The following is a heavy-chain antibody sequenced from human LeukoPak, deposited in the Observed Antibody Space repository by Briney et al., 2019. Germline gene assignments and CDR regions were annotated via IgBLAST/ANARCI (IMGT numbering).Heavy chain of an antibody. D-gene: IGHD2-21*01. CDR1: GFTFSSYG. CDR3: TRDAQLFRRIAARASDI. J-gene: IGHJ3*02. V-gene: IGHV3-48*03. Sequence: GGSLRLSCAASGFTFSSYGMGWVRQAPGKGLEWLSNINYSGSTIYYTDSVKGRFTISRDNARNLLYLQMDSLRVEDTALYYCTRDAQLFRRIAARASDIWGHGTMVIVSS. CDR2: INYSGSTI.